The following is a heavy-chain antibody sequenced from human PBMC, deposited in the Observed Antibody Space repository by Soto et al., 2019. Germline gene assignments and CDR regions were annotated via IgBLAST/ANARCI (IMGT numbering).Heavy chain of an antibody. CDR1: GFSITDNY. CDR2: IYSADKT. V-gene: IGHV3-53*02. Sequence: EVHLLETGGGLIQPGGSLRLSCATSGFSITDNYMPWVPQAPGKGLEWVSVIYSADKTYYTDYVKGRFTISRDSSKNTLFLQMNSLRPEDTAVYYCARTTYNDNYYFDSWGQGSLVTVSS. J-gene: IGHJ4*02. D-gene: IGHD1-1*01. CDR3: ARTTYNDNYYFDS.